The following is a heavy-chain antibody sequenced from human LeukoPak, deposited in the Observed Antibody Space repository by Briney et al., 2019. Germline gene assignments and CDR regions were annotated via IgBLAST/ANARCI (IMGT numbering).Heavy chain of an antibody. CDR2: ISGSGGST. Sequence: GGSLRLSCAASGFTFSGYAMSWVRQAPGKGLEWVSAISGSGGSTYYADSVKGRFTISRDNSKNTLYLQMNSLRAEDTAVYYCAKDREDTIFGVVNPFDYWGQGTLVTVSS. D-gene: IGHD3-3*01. CDR1: GFTFSGYA. CDR3: AKDREDTIFGVVNPFDY. V-gene: IGHV3-23*01. J-gene: IGHJ4*02.